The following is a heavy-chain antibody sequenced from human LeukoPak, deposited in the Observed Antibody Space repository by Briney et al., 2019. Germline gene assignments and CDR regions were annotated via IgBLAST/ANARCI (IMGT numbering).Heavy chain of an antibody. D-gene: IGHD3-3*01. J-gene: IGHJ4*02. CDR2: ISSSSSTI. CDR3: ARGEGYDFWSGYSSIYFDY. CDR1: GFTFSSYS. V-gene: IGHV3-48*01. Sequence: GGSLRLSCAASGFTFSSYSMNWVRQAPGKGLEWVSYISSSSSTIYYADSVKGRFTISRDYAKNSLYLQMSSLRAEDTAVYYCARGEGYDFWSGYSSIYFDYWGQGTLVTVSS.